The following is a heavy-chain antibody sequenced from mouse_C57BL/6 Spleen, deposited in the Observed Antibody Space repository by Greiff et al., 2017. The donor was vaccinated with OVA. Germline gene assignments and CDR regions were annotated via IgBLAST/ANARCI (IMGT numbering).Heavy chain of an antibody. Sequence: EVKLMESGGGLVQPGGSMKLSCVASGFTFSNYWMNWVRQSPEKGLEWVAQIRLKSDNYATHYAESVKGRFTISRDDSKSSVYLQMNNLRAEDTVIYYCPSRAYWGQGTLVTVSA. CDR2: IRLKSDNYAT. CDR3: PSRAY. CDR1: GFTFSNYW. V-gene: IGHV6-3*01. J-gene: IGHJ3*01.